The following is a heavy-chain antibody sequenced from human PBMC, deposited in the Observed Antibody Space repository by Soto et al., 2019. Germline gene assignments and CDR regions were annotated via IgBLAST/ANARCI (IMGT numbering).Heavy chain of an antibody. J-gene: IGHJ6*02. CDR2: INHSGST. V-gene: IGHV4-34*01. D-gene: IGHD1-26*01. CDR1: GGSFSGYY. CDR3: AREGPNARPLLSGMDV. Sequence: QVQLQQWGAGLLKPSETLSLTCAVYGGSFSGYYWSWIRQPPGKGLEWIGEINHSGSTNYNPSLTARVPIPVAPPKTQFSLQLSAVTAADTAVYYCAREGPNARPLLSGMDVWGQGTPVTVSS.